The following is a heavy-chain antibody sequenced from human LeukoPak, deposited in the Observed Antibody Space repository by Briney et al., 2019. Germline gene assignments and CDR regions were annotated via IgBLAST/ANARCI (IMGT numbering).Heavy chain of an antibody. J-gene: IGHJ4*02. CDR2: ISGSAAGT. CDR1: GFTFSSYA. D-gene: IGHD5-24*01. CDR3: AKARDGYKSALFDY. Sequence: QPGGSLRLSCAASGFTFSSYAMSWVRQAPGKGLEWVSGISGSAAGTYYADSVKGRFTISRDNSKNAVYLQMSSLRAEDTAVYYCAKARDGYKSALFDYWGREPWSPSPQ. V-gene: IGHV3-23*01.